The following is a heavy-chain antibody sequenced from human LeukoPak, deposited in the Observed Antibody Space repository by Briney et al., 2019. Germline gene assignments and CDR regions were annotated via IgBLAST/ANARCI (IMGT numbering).Heavy chain of an antibody. D-gene: IGHD2-15*01. CDR1: AFTFSSYA. CDR3: ARLGYCSGGSCSSFDY. CDR2: ISFDGINK. J-gene: IGHJ4*02. V-gene: IGHV3-30-3*01. Sequence: PGGSLRLSCAASAFTFSSYAMHWVRQAPGKGLEWVAVISFDGINKYYADSVKGRFTISRDNAKNSLYLQMNSLRAEDTAVYYCARLGYCSGGSCSSFDYWGQGTLVTVSS.